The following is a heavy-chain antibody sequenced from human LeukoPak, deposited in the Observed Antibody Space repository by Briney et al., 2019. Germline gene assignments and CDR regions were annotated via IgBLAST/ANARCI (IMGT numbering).Heavy chain of an antibody. V-gene: IGHV3-48*03. Sequence: GGSLRLSCAASGFTFSSYEMNWVRQAPGKGLEWVSYISSSGSTIYYADSVKGRFTISRDNAENSLYLQMNSLRAEDTAVYYCARGFRYCSSTSCHALDYWGQGTLVTVSS. CDR3: ARGFRYCSSTSCHALDY. J-gene: IGHJ4*02. D-gene: IGHD2-2*01. CDR1: GFTFSSYE. CDR2: ISSSGSTI.